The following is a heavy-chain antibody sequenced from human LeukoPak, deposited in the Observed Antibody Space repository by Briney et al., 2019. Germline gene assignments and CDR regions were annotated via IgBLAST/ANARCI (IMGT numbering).Heavy chain of an antibody. V-gene: IGHV3-7*01. J-gene: IGHJ4*02. Sequence: GGSLRLSCAASGFIFDDYAMHWVRQAPGKGLEWVANIKQDGSEKYYVDSVKGRFTISRDNAKNSLYLQMNSLRAEDTAVYYCARRGRTTGTAPDWGQGTLVTVSS. D-gene: IGHD1-1*01. CDR3: ARRGRTTGTAPD. CDR2: IKQDGSEK. CDR1: GFIFDDYA.